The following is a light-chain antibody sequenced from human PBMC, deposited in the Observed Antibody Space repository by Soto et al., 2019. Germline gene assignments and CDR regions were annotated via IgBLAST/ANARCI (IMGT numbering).Light chain of an antibody. J-gene: IGLJ3*02. CDR2: DVS. CDR3: CSYAGTYTLV. V-gene: IGLV2-11*01. Sequence: QSVLTQPRSVSGSPGQSVTISCTGSSSDVGGYDFVSWYQQHPGKAPKLMISDVSERPSGVPDRFSGSKSANTASLTISGLQAEDEADYYCCSYAGTYTLVFGGGTKVNVL. CDR1: SSDVGGYDF.